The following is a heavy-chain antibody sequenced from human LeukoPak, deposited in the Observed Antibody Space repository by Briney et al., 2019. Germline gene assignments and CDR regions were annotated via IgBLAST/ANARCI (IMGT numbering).Heavy chain of an antibody. CDR3: VKDEDYYGSGSYYTYNWFDP. J-gene: IGHJ5*02. CDR2: ISGSGGST. D-gene: IGHD3-10*01. Sequence: GGSLRLSCVASGFTFSSYAMSWVRQAPGKGLEWVSAISGSGGSTYYADSVKGRFTISRDNSKNTLYLQMNSLRAEDTAVYYCVKDEDYYGSGSYYTYNWFDPWGQGTLVTVSS. CDR1: GFTFSSYA. V-gene: IGHV3-23*01.